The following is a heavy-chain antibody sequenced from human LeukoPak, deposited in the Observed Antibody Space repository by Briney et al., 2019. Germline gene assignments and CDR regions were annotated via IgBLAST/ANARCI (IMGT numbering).Heavy chain of an antibody. CDR3: AKGGGYYYGSGSYIDY. CDR2: ISYDGSNK. J-gene: IGHJ4*02. CDR1: GFTFSSYG. Sequence: GGSLRLSCAASGFTFSSYGMHWVRQAPGKGLEWVAVISYDGSNKYYADSVKGRFTISRDNSKNTLYLQMNSLRAEDTAVYYCAKGGGYYYGSGSYIDYWGQGTLVTVSS. V-gene: IGHV3-30*18. D-gene: IGHD3-10*01.